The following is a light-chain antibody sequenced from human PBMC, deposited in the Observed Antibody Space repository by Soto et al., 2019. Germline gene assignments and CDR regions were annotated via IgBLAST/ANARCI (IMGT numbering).Light chain of an antibody. CDR2: YAS. Sequence: IVLTQSPGTLSLSPGERATLSCRASQSVASRALAWYQQKPGQAPRLLMYYASKRATGIPDRFSGSGSGTDFNLTISRLEPEDFAVYYCQQYGSSPPMYTFGQGTKLEIK. CDR3: QQYGSSPPMYT. J-gene: IGKJ2*01. V-gene: IGKV3-20*01. CDR1: QSVASRA.